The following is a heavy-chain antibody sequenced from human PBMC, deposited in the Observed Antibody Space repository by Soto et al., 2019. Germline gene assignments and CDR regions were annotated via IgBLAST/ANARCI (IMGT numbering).Heavy chain of an antibody. CDR2: IDWDDDK. CDR1: GFSLSTSGMC. V-gene: IGHV2-70*11. Sequence: SGPTLVNPTQTLTLTCTFSGFSLSTSGMCVSWIRQPPGKALEWLARIDWDDDKYYSTSLKTRLTISKDTSKNQVVLTMTNMDPVDTATYYCARMVEAARGVRNYYYYYMDVWGKGTTVTVSS. CDR3: ARMVEAARGVRNYYYYYMDV. J-gene: IGHJ6*03. D-gene: IGHD6-6*01.